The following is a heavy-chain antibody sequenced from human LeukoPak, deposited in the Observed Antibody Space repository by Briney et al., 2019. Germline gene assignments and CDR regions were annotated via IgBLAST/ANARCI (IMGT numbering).Heavy chain of an antibody. Sequence: PGGSLRLSCAASGFTFSSYWMSWVRQAPGKGLEWVANIKQDGSEKYYVDSVKGRFTISRDNAKNSLYLQMNSLRAEDTAVYYCARDQRSSSWYLYSSWFDPWGQGTLVTVSS. CDR1: GFTFSSYW. V-gene: IGHV3-7*01. J-gene: IGHJ5*02. D-gene: IGHD6-13*01. CDR2: IKQDGSEK. CDR3: ARDQRSSSWYLYSSWFDP.